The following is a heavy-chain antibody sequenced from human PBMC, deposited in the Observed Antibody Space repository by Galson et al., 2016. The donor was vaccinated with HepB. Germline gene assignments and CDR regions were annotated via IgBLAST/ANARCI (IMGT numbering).Heavy chain of an antibody. D-gene: IGHD3-16*01. V-gene: IGHV1-18*01. CDR2: ISGYNDDP. CDR1: GYTFTRYG. J-gene: IGHJ5*02. CDR3: AKDFAPMITVSMNLYH. Sequence: SVKVSCKASGYTFTRYGITWVRQAPGQGLEWMGWISGYNDDPKYAQTFQGRLTMTADTSTSTVYMDLRSLRSDDTAVYYCAKDFAPMITVSMNLYHWGQGTLVTASS.